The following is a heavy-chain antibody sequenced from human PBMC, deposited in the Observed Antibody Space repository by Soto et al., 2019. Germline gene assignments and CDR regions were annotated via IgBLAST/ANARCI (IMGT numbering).Heavy chain of an antibody. Sequence: EVQLVESGGGLVKPGGSLRLSCAASGFTFSSYSMNWVRQAPGKGLEWVSSISSSSSYIYYADSVKGRFTISRDNAKNSLYLQMNSLRAEDTAVYYCAMEYCSSTSCHLDYWGQGTLVTVSS. CDR2: ISSSSSYI. CDR3: AMEYCSSTSCHLDY. J-gene: IGHJ4*02. V-gene: IGHV3-21*01. CDR1: GFTFSSYS. D-gene: IGHD2-2*01.